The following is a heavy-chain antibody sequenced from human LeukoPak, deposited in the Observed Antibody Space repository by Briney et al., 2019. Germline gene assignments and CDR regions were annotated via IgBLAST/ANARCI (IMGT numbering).Heavy chain of an antibody. CDR2: IWYDGTNK. Sequence: GGSLRLSCAASGFTFSSHGIHWVRQAPGRGLEWVAVIWYDGTNKYYEDSVKGRLSISRDDSKNTVYLQMNSLKTEDTGVYYCTTGPGNSGYWGQGTLVTVSS. CDR3: TTGPGNSGY. V-gene: IGHV3-33*01. J-gene: IGHJ4*02. D-gene: IGHD4-23*01. CDR1: GFTFSSHG.